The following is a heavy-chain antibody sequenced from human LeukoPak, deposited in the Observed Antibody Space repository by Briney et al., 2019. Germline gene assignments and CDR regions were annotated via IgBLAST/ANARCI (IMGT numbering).Heavy chain of an antibody. D-gene: IGHD4-17*01. V-gene: IGHV3-23*01. J-gene: IGHJ4*02. Sequence: AGGSLRLSCAASGFTFSSYAMSWVRQAPGKGLEWVSAISGSGGSTYYADSVKGRFTISRDNSKNTLYLQMNSLRAEDTAVYYCAKDPDDYGDLAPTYYFDYWGQGTLVTVSS. CDR1: GFTFSSYA. CDR2: ISGSGGST. CDR3: AKDPDDYGDLAPTYYFDY.